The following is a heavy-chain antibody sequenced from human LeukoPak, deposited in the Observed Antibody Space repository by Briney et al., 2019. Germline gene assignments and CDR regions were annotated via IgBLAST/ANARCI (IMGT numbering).Heavy chain of an antibody. CDR3: ARAIAVAGPPSY. V-gene: IGHV4-30-2*01. CDR2: IYHSGST. J-gene: IGHJ4*02. D-gene: IGHD6-19*01. CDR1: GGSISSGGYS. Sequence: SETLSLTCAVSGGSISSGGYSWSWIRQPPGKGLEWIGYIYHSGSTYYNPSLKSRVTISVDRSKNQFSLKLGSVTAADTAVYYCARAIAVAGPPSYWGQGTLVTVSS.